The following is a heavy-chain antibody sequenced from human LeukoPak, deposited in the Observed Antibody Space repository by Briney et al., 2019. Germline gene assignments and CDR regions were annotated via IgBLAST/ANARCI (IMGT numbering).Heavy chain of an antibody. CDR1: GFTFSSYG. CDR2: ISYDGSNK. J-gene: IGHJ5*02. D-gene: IGHD2-21*02. Sequence: GGSLRLSCAASGFTFSSYGMHWVRQAPGKGLEWVAVISYDGSNKYYADSVKGRFTISRDNSKNTLYLQMNSLRAEGTAVYYCAKDGNIVVVTYWFDPWGQGTLVTVSS. CDR3: AKDGNIVVVTYWFDP. V-gene: IGHV3-30*18.